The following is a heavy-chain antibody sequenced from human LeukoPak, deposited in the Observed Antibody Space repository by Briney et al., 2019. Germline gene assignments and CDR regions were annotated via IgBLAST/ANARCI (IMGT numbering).Heavy chain of an antibody. CDR1: GDSISSSTYSTTYY. D-gene: IGHD6-19*01. Sequence: SETLSLTCTVSGDSISSSTYSTTYYWGWIRQPPGKGLEWIGSITYSGTTHYNASLKSRVTISVDTSKNQFSLRLSSVTAADTAVYYRARLGIAVARRSYHEDYWGQGTLVAVSS. J-gene: IGHJ4*02. CDR3: ARLGIAVARRSYHEDY. CDR2: ITYSGTT. V-gene: IGHV4-39*01.